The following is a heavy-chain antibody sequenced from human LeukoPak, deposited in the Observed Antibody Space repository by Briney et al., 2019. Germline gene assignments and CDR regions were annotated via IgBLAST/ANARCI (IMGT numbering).Heavy chain of an antibody. V-gene: IGHV3-21*01. CDR3: ARDLSSSTSCYSY. D-gene: IGHD2-2*01. J-gene: IGHJ4*02. CDR2: ISPSGNYI. Sequence: GGSLRLSCAASGFIFSSHSMNWVRQAPGKGLEWVSSISPSGNYIYYADSVEGRFTISRDNAKNSLYLQMNSLRAEDTAVYYCARDLSSSTSCYSYWGQGTLVTVSS. CDR1: GFIFSSHS.